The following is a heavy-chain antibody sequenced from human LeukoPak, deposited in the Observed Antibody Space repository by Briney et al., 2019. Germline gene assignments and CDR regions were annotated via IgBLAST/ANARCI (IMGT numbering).Heavy chain of an antibody. CDR2: IYYSGST. J-gene: IGHJ4*02. CDR3: ARVYNWNSSGLGAPRD. V-gene: IGHV4-38-2*02. CDR1: GYSISSGYY. Sequence: PSETLSLTCTVSGYSISSGYYWGWIRQPPGKGLEWIGNIYYSGSTYYSPSLKSRVTISVDTSKNQFSLRLRSVTAADTAVYYCARVYNWNSSGLGAPRDWGRGTQVTVSS. D-gene: IGHD1-7*01.